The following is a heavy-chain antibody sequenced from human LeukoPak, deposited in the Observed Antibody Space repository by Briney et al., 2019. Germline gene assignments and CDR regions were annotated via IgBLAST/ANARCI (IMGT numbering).Heavy chain of an antibody. CDR1: GFTLSDYW. D-gene: IGHD4-11*01. V-gene: IGHV3-48*01. CDR2: ISSSSSTI. Sequence: PGGSLRLSCAASGFTLSDYWMNWVRQAPGKGLEWVSYISSSSSTIYYADSVKGRFTISRDNAKNSLYLQMNSLRAEDTAVYYCARLAGVHDYSNYGQFDYWGQGTLVTVSS. CDR3: ARLAGVHDYSNYGQFDY. J-gene: IGHJ4*02.